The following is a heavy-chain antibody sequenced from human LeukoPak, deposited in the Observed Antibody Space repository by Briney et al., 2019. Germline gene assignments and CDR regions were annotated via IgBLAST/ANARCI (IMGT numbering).Heavy chain of an antibody. J-gene: IGHJ5*02. Sequence: YWIGWIRQPPGKGLEWIGEINHSGSTNYNPSLKSRVTISVDTSKNQFSLKLSSVTAADTAVYYCAREGRPRNWFDPWGQGTLVTVSS. CDR2: INHSGST. D-gene: IGHD1-14*01. CDR1: Y. CDR3: AREGRPRNWFDP. V-gene: IGHV4-34*01.